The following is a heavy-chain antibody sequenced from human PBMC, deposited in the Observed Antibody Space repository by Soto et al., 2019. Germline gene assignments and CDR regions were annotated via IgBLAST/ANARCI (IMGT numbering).Heavy chain of an antibody. D-gene: IGHD5-12*01. CDR1: GFTFSSYA. CDR2: ISGSGGST. CDR3: AKRGYSGYAKDPEFDY. Sequence: SLRLSCAASGFTFSSYAMSWVRQAPGKGLEWVSAISGSGGSTYYADSVKGRFTISRDNSKNTLYLQMNSLRAEDTAVYYCAKRGYSGYAKDPEFDYWGQGTLVTVSS. J-gene: IGHJ4*02. V-gene: IGHV3-23*01.